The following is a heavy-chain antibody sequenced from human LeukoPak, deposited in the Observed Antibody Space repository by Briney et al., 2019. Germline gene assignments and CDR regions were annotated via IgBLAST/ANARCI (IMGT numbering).Heavy chain of an antibody. CDR2: IYSGGST. CDR3: ARSPLQYYDFWSGYPYGMDV. CDR1: GFTFSRSD. V-gene: IGHV3-53*01. Sequence: GGSLRLSCSASGFTFSRSDMIWVRQAPGKGLEWVSVIYSGGSTYYADSVKGRFTISRDNSKNTLYLRMNSLRAEDTAVYYCARSPLQYYDFWSGYPYGMDVWGQGTTVTVSS. D-gene: IGHD3-3*01. J-gene: IGHJ6*02.